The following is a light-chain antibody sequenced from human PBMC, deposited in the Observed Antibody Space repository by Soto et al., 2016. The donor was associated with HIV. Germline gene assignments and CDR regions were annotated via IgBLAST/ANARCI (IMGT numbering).Light chain of an antibody. J-gene: IGKJ1*01. CDR1: QNINSY. V-gene: IGKV1-39*01. CDR3: QQYHSWWT. Sequence: DIQMTQSPSSLSASVGDRVTITCRASQNINSYLNWYQQKPGQAPKVLIYAASSLQSGVPSRFSGSGSGTDFTLTISSLQPEDFATYYCQQYHSWWTFGQGTKVEIK. CDR2: AAS.